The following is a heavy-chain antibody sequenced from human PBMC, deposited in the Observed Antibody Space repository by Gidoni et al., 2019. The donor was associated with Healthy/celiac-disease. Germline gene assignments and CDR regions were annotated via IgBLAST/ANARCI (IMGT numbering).Heavy chain of an antibody. CDR1: GFTFSSYA. Sequence: QVQLVESGGGVVQPGRSLRLSCAASGFTFSSYAMHWVRQAPGKGLEWGAVISYDGSNKYYADSVKGRFTISRDNSKNTLYLQMNSLRAEDTAVYYCARESAAGSYYYYYMDVWGKGTTVTVSS. J-gene: IGHJ6*03. V-gene: IGHV3-30*04. D-gene: IGHD6-13*01. CDR3: ARESAAGSYYYYYMDV. CDR2: ISYDGSNK.